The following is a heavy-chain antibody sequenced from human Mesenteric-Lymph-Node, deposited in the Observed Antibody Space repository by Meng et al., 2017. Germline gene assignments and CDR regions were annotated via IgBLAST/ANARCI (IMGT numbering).Heavy chain of an antibody. CDR2: ISGYNGNT. Sequence: ASVKVSCKTSGYSFINYGISWVRQAPGQGLEWMGWISGYNGNTKYAQKVQGRVTMTTDTSTNTAYMELRSLRSDDTAVYYCARGSWPADMGYDSSGYYLGEDYWGQGTLVTVSS. CDR3: ARGSWPADMGYDSSGYYLGEDY. J-gene: IGHJ4*02. V-gene: IGHV1-18*01. CDR1: GYSFINYG. D-gene: IGHD3-22*01.